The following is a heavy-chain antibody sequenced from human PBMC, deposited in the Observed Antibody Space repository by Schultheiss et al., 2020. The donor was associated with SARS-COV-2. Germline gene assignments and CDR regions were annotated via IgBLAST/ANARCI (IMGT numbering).Heavy chain of an antibody. J-gene: IGHJ4*02. Sequence: GGSLRLSCAASGFTFSSYEMNWVRQAPGKGLEWVSYIGSSGSTIYYADSVKGRFTISRDNAKNSLYLQMNSLRAEDTAVYYCAREIMGSGSSEFDYWGQGTLVTVSS. CDR1: GFTFSSYE. CDR2: IGSSGSTI. V-gene: IGHV3-48*03. D-gene: IGHD1-26*01. CDR3: AREIMGSGSSEFDY.